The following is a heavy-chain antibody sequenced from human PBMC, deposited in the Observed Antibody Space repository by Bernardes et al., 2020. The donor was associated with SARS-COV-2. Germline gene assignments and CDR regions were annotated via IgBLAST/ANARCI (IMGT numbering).Heavy chain of an antibody. V-gene: IGHV4-59*01. CDR3: ARGGIVVVPAAKIPGDDAFDI. Sequence: SETLSLTCTVSGGSISSYYWSWIRQPPGKGLEWIGYIYYSGSTNYNPSLKSRVTISVDTSKNQFSLKLSSVTAADTALYYCARGGIVVVPAAKIPGDDAFDIWGQGTMVTVSS. CDR1: GGSISSYY. J-gene: IGHJ3*02. CDR2: IYYSGST. D-gene: IGHD2-2*01.